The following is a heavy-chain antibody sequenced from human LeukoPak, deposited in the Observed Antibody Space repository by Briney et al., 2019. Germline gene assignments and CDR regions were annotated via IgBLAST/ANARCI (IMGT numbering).Heavy chain of an antibody. D-gene: IGHD6-13*01. J-gene: IGHJ4*02. Sequence: GGSLRLSCAASGLTFSSYAMSWVRQAPGKGLEWVSAISGSAGGTYYADSVKGRFTISRDNSKDTLYLQMNSLRAEDTAVYYCAKMAATGNGYWGQGTLVTVSS. CDR2: ISGSAGGT. CDR1: GLTFSSYA. CDR3: AKMAATGNGY. V-gene: IGHV3-23*01.